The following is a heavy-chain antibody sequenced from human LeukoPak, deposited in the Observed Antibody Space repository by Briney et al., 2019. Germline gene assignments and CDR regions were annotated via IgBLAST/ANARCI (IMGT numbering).Heavy chain of an antibody. CDR3: ARSLSIVGATWSYFDY. CDR2: TYYRSKWYN. Sequence: SQTLSLTCAISGDSVSSNSAACNWIRQSPSRGLELLGRTYYRSKWYNDYAVSEKSRITITPDTSKHQFSLQLNSVTPEDKAVYYCARSLSIVGATWSYFDYWGQGTLVTVSS. J-gene: IGHJ4*02. D-gene: IGHD1-26*01. CDR1: GDSVSSNSAA. V-gene: IGHV6-1*01.